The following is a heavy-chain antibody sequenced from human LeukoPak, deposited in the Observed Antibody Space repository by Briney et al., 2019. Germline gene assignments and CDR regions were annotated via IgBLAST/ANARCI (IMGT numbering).Heavy chain of an antibody. CDR1: GFTFSSYG. J-gene: IGHJ4*02. CDR2: IWYDGSIQ. D-gene: IGHD2-15*01. V-gene: IGHV3-33*01. Sequence: GGSLRLSSAASGFTFSSYGMHWVRQAPGKGLEWVAAIWYDGSIQYYADSVKGRFTISRDNSKNTLYLQMDSLRAEDTAVYYCARAGYCSGGSCYGSDYWGQGTLVSVSS. CDR3: ARAGYCSGGSCYGSDY.